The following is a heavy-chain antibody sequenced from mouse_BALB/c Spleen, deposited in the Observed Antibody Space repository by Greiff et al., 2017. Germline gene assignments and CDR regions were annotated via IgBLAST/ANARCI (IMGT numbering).Heavy chain of an antibody. Sequence: EVKLVESGGGLVQPGGSRKLSCAASGFTFSSFGMHWVRQAPEKGLEWVAYISSGSSTIYYADTVKGRFTISRDNPKNTLFLQMTSLRSEDTAMYYCARGLRRDYWGQGTTLTVSS. D-gene: IGHD2-2*01. V-gene: IGHV5-17*02. CDR1: GFTFSSFG. CDR3: ARGLRRDY. CDR2: ISSGSSTI. J-gene: IGHJ2*01.